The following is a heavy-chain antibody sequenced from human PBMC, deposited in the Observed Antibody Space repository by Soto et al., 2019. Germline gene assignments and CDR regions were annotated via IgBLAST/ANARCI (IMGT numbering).Heavy chain of an antibody. Sequence: EVQLVESGGGLVQPGGSLKLSCAASGFSLSGYWMHWVRQAPGKGLVWVSRINSDGSRTDYADSVKGRFTISRDSAKNTLSLQMNSLRAEDTAVYYCTRAFLPGNYWGQGTLVTVSS. CDR3: TRAFLPGNY. D-gene: IGHD2-21*01. CDR1: GFSLSGYW. V-gene: IGHV3-74*01. J-gene: IGHJ4*02. CDR2: INSDGSRT.